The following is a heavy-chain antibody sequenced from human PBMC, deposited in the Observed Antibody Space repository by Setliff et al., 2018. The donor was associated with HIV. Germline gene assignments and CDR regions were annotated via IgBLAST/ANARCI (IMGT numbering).Heavy chain of an antibody. CDR1: GFTFSSYA. J-gene: IGHJ4*02. CDR2: ISGSGGRT. Sequence: LRLSCAASGFTFSSYATSWVRQAPGTGLEWVSSISGSGGRTYHADSVKGRFTISRDNSKNTLYVQMNSLRAEDTAVYYCARADYGDFVEYWGRGTLVTVSS. CDR3: ARADYGDFVEY. D-gene: IGHD4-17*01. V-gene: IGHV3-23*01.